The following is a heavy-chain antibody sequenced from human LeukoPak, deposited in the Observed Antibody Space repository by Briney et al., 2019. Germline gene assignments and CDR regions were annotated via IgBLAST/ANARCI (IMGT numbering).Heavy chain of an antibody. D-gene: IGHD3-22*01. CDR1: GFTFSSYG. CDR3: AKGVRYYDSSGYYY. V-gene: IGHV3-30*18. CDR2: ISYDGSNK. J-gene: IGHJ4*02. Sequence: GGSLRLSCAASGFTFSSYGMHWVRQAPGKGLEWVAVISYDGSNKYYADSVKGRFTISRDNSKNTLYLQMNSLRAEDTAVYYCAKGVRYYDSSGYYYWGQGTLVTVSS.